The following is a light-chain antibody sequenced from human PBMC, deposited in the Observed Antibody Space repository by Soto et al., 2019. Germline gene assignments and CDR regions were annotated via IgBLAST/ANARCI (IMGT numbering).Light chain of an antibody. CDR3: AAWDDSLKGWV. V-gene: IGLV1-44*01. J-gene: IGLJ3*02. CDR1: RSNIGSKT. CDR2: TNS. Sequence: QSVLTQPPSASGTPGQRVTISCSGTRSNIGSKTVNWYQQLPGTAPKLLIYTNSQRPSGVPDRFSGSKSGTSASLAISGLQSEDEADYYCAAWDDSLKGWVFGGGTKLTVL.